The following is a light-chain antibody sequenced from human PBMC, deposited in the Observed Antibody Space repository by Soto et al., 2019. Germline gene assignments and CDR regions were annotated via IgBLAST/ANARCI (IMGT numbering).Light chain of an antibody. CDR1: QSITNW. V-gene: IGKV1-5*01. CDR2: DAS. Sequence: DIQMTQSPSTLSASVGDRVTITCRASQSITNWLAWYQQKPGKAPKLLIYDASNLESGVPSRFSGSGSGTEFSLTISSLQPDDFATYYCHHSISYSGTFGQGTKVEIK. CDR3: HHSISYSGT. J-gene: IGKJ1*01.